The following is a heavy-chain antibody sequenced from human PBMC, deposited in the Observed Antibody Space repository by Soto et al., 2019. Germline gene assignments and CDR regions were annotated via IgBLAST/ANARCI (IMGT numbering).Heavy chain of an antibody. Sequence: SETLSLTCTVSGGSIISGGYCCIWIRQRPWRGLEWIGDIYYSGSTCYNPSLKSRVTISVDTSKNKFSLKLSSVTAADTAVYYGAREAAARRSAFDIWGQLPM. CDR2: IYYSGST. V-gene: IGHV4-31*03. D-gene: IGHD6-6*01. J-gene: IGHJ3*02. CDR1: GGSIISGGYC. CDR3: AREAAARRSAFDI.